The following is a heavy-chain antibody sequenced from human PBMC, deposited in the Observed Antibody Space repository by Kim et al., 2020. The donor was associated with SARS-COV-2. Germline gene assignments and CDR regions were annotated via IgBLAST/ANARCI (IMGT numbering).Heavy chain of an antibody. CDR3: ARDLSGSLGSY. Sequence: KYHAGSVEGRFTISGDNSKNTRSLQIDSLRAEDTAVYYCARDLSGSLGSYWGQGTLVTVSS. D-gene: IGHD3-10*01. V-gene: IGHV3-33*01. CDR2: K. J-gene: IGHJ4*02.